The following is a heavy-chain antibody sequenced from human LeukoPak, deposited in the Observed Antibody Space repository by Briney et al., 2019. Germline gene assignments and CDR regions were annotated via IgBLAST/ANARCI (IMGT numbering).Heavy chain of an antibody. CDR1: GFTFSRYW. Sequence: GGSLRLSCAASGFTFSRYWMSWVRQAPGKGLEWVASINQDESARFYVDPVKGRFTISRDNSKNSLYLQMNSLRTEDTALYYCASTGTAMARFDYWGQGTLVTVSS. J-gene: IGHJ4*02. D-gene: IGHD5-18*01. V-gene: IGHV3-7*03. CDR3: ASTGTAMARFDY. CDR2: INQDESAR.